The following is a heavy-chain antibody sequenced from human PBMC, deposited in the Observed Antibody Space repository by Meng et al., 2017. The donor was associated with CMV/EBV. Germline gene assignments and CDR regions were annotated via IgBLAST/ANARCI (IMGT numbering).Heavy chain of an antibody. J-gene: IGHJ6*02. CDR2: IYYSGST. Sequence: SETLSLTCAVYSGSLSGYFWSWIRQPPGKGLEWIGYIYYSGSTNYNPSLKSRVTISVDTSKNQFSLKLSSVTAADTAVYYCARVAGYYGMDVWGQGTTVTVSS. CDR1: SGSLSGYF. CDR3: ARVAGYYGMDV. V-gene: IGHV4-59*01.